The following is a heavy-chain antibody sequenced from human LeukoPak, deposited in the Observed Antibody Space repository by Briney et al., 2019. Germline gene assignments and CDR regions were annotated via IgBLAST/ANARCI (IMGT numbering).Heavy chain of an antibody. V-gene: IGHV4-34*01. CDR2: INHSGST. CDR1: GGSFSGYY. CDR3: ARGSAWYYYDSSGYLPSYYFDY. D-gene: IGHD3-22*01. J-gene: IGHJ4*02. Sequence: SETLSLTCAVYGGSFSGYYWSWIRQPPGKGREWIGEINHSGSTNYNPSLKSRVTISVDTSKNQFSLKLSSVTAADTAVYYCARGSAWYYYDSSGYLPSYYFDYWDQGTLVTVSS.